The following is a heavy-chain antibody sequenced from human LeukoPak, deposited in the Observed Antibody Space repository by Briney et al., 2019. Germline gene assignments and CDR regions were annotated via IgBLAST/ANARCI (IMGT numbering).Heavy chain of an antibody. CDR1: GFSFSSYG. Sequence: PGGSLRLSCAASGFSFSSYGMHWLRQAPGKGPESVALIRHDGTETYHADSVKGRFTISRDDSKSTFYLQMNRLRPEDTAVYYCAKANRDHLSHYYGVDVWGPGTTV. D-gene: IGHD3-10*01. CDR2: IRHDGTET. J-gene: IGHJ6*02. V-gene: IGHV3-30*02. CDR3: AKANRDHLSHYYGVDV.